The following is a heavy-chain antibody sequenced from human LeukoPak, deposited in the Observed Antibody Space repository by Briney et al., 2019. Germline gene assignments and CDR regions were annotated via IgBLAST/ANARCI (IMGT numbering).Heavy chain of an antibody. CDR2: IHTSGST. Sequence: PSETLSLTCTVSGGSISSYYWNLIRQPAGKGLEWIGRIHTSGSTNCNPSLKSRVTMSVNTSKNQFSLKLSSVTAADTAVYYCARGKVVAGTPGQNSWDYWGQGTLVTVSS. CDR1: GGSISSYY. D-gene: IGHD6-19*01. J-gene: IGHJ4*02. V-gene: IGHV4-4*07. CDR3: ARGKVVAGTPGQNSWDY.